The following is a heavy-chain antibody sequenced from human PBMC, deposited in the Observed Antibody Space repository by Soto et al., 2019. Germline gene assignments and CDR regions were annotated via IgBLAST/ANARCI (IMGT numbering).Heavy chain of an antibody. J-gene: IGHJ6*02. CDR3: ARANVLRFLEWFPLLNGMDV. V-gene: IGHV4-31*03. Sequence: PSENLSLTCTVSGGSISSGGYYWSWIRQHPGEGLEWIGYTYHTRSPYHNPPLKRRVSLPVATPKHQSSLKLSSVTAPDTAVYYCARANVLRFLEWFPLLNGMDVWGQGITVTVSS. D-gene: IGHD3-3*01. CDR2: TYHTRSP. CDR1: GGSISSGGYY.